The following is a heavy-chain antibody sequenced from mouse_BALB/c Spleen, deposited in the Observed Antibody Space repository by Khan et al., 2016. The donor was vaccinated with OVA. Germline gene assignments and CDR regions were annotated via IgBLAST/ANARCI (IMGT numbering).Heavy chain of an antibody. D-gene: IGHD2-14*01. Sequence: QVQLKQSGAELARPGASVRMSCKASGYTFTSNTMHWVKQRPGQGLEWIGYINPRSGYTNYNQNFKDKATLTADKSSSTAYMQLSSLTSEDSAVYYSARRTTGYTMDYWGQGTRVTVSS. CDR1: GYTFTSNT. J-gene: IGHJ4*01. CDR2: INPRSGYT. CDR3: ARRTTGYTMDY. V-gene: IGHV1-4*01.